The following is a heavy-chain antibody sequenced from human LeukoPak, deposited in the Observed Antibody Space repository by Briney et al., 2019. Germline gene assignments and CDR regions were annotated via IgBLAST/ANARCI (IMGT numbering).Heavy chain of an antibody. D-gene: IGHD2-8*02. J-gene: IGHJ6*03. CDR1: GFSFSSYE. CDR2: ISSSGRTM. Sequence: GGSLRLSCAASGFSFSSYEMNWVRQAPGKGLERVSYISSSGRTMYYADSVKGRFTISRDNAKNSSYLQMSSLRAEDTAVYYCARGSTTGYDYHMDVWGKGTAVTISS. CDR3: ARGSTTGYDYHMDV. V-gene: IGHV3-48*03.